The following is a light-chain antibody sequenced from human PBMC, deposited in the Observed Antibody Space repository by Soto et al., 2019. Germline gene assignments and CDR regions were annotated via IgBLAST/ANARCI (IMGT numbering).Light chain of an antibody. J-gene: IGKJ1*01. CDR2: HAS. V-gene: IGKV3-15*01. CDR3: QEYDNRPPWT. Sequence: EIVITQSADTLSVSPLDTATLSCIASESVSHYLAWYQQKPGQPPRLLIYHASIRATGIPARFSGSGSGTEFTLTISSLLSEDFAVYYCQEYDNRPPWTFGQGTKVDIK. CDR1: ESVSHY.